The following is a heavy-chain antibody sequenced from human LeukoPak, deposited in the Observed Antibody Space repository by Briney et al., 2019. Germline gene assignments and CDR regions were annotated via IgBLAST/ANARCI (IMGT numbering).Heavy chain of an antibody. CDR3: ARVKNVGCRLRVCHWFDP. CDR2: INHSGST. J-gene: IGHJ5*02. V-gene: IGHV4-34*01. D-gene: IGHD2-15*01. CDR1: GGSFSGYY. Sequence: SETLSLTCAVYGGSFSGYYWSWIRQPPGKGLEWIGEINHSGSTNYNPSLKCRVTVSVDTSKNQFSLKLSSVTAADTAVYYCARVKNVGCRLRVCHWFDPWGQGTLVTVSS.